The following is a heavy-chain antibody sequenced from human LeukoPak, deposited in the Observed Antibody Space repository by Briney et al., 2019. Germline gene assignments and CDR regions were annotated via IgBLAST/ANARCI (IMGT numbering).Heavy chain of an antibody. V-gene: IGHV3-48*03. CDR3: ARGGNYAPFDY. D-gene: IGHD1-26*01. CDR2: ISNTGSPI. Sequence: PGGSLRLSCVVSGFTFRNEEMNWVRQAPGKGLEWIAYISNTGSPIHYRDSVKGRFTISRDNAQGSLFLQMNSLRPDDTAIYYCARGGNYAPFDYWGQGALVAVSS. J-gene: IGHJ4*02. CDR1: GFTFRNEE.